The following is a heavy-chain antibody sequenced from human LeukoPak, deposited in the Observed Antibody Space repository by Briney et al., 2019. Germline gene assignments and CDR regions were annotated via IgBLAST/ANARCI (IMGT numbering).Heavy chain of an antibody. Sequence: PSETLSLTCTVSGGSISSTNYHWGWIRQPPGKGLEWIGSIYFSGNTYYNPSLKSRVTISVDTSKNQFSLRLSSVTAADTAVFYCARMSYYDSSGNYGYNWFDPWGQGTLVTVPS. CDR2: IYFSGNT. J-gene: IGHJ5*02. D-gene: IGHD3-22*01. CDR3: ARMSYYDSSGNYGYNWFDP. V-gene: IGHV4-39*01. CDR1: GGSISSTNYH.